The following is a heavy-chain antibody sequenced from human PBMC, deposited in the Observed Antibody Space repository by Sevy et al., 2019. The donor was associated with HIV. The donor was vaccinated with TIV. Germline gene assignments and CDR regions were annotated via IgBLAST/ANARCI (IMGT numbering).Heavy chain of an antibody. CDR3: ARAPPVRSGDDSLNWFDP. Sequence: SENLSLTCTVSGGSISAYYWSWIRQPPGKPLEYIGYIYYTGSTNYNTSMKSRVTISVDTSKNQFSLKLNSVTAADTAVYFCARAPPVRSGDDSLNWFDPWGQGTLVTVSS. J-gene: IGHJ5*02. CDR2: IYYTGST. CDR1: GGSISAYY. D-gene: IGHD5-12*01. V-gene: IGHV4-59*01.